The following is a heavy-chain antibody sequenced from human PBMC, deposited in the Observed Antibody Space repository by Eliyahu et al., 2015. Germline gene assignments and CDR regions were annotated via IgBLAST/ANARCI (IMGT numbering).Heavy chain of an antibody. Sequence: QVQLVQSGAEVKKPGASVKVSCXXSGYTFTSYYMHWXRXAPGHGLEWMGIIXPXGGSTSYXQKXQGRVTMTRDTSTSTVYMELSSLRSEDTAVYYCARDGKGDNWFDPWGQGTLVTVSS. CDR3: ARDGKGDNWFDP. V-gene: IGHV1-46*01. CDR2: IXPXGGST. CDR1: GYTFTSYY. J-gene: IGHJ5*02.